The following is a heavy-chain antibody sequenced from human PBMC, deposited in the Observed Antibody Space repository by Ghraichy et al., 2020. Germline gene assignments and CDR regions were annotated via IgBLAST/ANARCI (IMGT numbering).Heavy chain of an antibody. V-gene: IGHV4-39*01. D-gene: IGHD5-24*01. CDR2: IYHGGAT. CDR1: GGSVSDSSYY. CDR3: ARRGPVEGYKPPFDY. Sequence: ESLNISCTVSGGSVSDSSYYWGWIRQPPGKRLEWIGQIYHGGATSYNPSLKSRVTMSVDTPKNQFSLKLGSVTAADTAVYHCARRGPVEGYKPPFDYWGQGTLVTVSS. J-gene: IGHJ4*02.